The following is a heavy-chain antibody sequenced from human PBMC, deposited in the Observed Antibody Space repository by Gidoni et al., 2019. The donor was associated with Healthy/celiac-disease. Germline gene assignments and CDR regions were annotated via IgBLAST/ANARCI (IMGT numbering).Heavy chain of an antibody. V-gene: IGHV3-49*04. Sequence: EVQLVESGGGLVQPGRSLRLSCTASGFTFGDYAMSWVRQAPGKGLEWVGFIRSKAYGGTTEYAASVKGRFTISRDDSKSIAYLQMNSLKTEDTAVYYCTRGIFSGFGEFSLASPVYGMDVWGQGTTVTVSS. CDR3: TRGIFSGFGEFSLASPVYGMDV. J-gene: IGHJ6*02. CDR1: GFTFGDYA. D-gene: IGHD3-10*01. CDR2: IRSKAYGGTT.